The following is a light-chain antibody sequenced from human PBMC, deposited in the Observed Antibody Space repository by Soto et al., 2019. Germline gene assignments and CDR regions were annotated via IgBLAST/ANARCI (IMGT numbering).Light chain of an antibody. CDR1: QDINKN. CDR3: QQYESLPIT. J-gene: IGKJ5*01. V-gene: IGKV1-33*01. Sequence: DIQMTQSPSSLSASVGDRVTITCQASQDINKNLIWYQQKPGKAPKLLIYDASDLETGVPSRFSGSGSGTGFTFTISSLQPEYFATYYGQQYESLPITFGQGTRLQIK. CDR2: DAS.